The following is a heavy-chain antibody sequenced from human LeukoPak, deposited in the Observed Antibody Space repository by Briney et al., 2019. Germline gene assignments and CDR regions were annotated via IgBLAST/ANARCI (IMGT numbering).Heavy chain of an antibody. J-gene: IGHJ5*01. CDR1: GYTFTDYN. D-gene: IGHD1-26*01. CDR3: ARASGSYWWFDS. Sequence: TSVKVSCKASGYTFTDYNVYWVRQAPEQGLEWMGWINPKTGGTIYAQKFQGSVTMTRDTSISTVYMELSRLRSDDTAVYYCARASGSYWWFDSWGQGTLVTVSS. CDR2: INPKTGGT. V-gene: IGHV1-2*02.